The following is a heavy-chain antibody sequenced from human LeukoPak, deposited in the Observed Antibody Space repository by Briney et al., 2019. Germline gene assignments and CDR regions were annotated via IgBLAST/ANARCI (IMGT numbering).Heavy chain of an antibody. D-gene: IGHD3-22*01. J-gene: IGHJ4*02. CDR3: ARLSRWSDSSGNDY. CDR2: IYYSGST. Sequence: SETLSLTCTVSGGSISSYYWSWIRQPPGKGLEWIGYIYYSGSTNYNPSLKSRVTISVDTSKNQFSLKLSSVTAADTVVYYCARLSRWSDSSGNDYWGQGTLVTVSS. CDR1: GGSISSYY. V-gene: IGHV4-59*08.